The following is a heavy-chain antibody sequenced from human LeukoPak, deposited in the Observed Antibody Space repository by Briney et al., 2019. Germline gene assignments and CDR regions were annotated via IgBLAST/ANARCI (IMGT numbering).Heavy chain of an antibody. J-gene: IGHJ3*02. Sequence: PGGSLRLSCAASGFTFSNYGMHWVRQAPGKGLEWVAFIRSDGSIKYYVDSVKGRFVISRDNSRNTLYLYMNSLRAEDSAVYYCAKDGVSSSVWAFDIWGQGTMVTVSS. CDR1: GFTFSNYG. CDR2: IRSDGSIK. CDR3: AKDGVSSSVWAFDI. V-gene: IGHV3-30*02. D-gene: IGHD3-10*01.